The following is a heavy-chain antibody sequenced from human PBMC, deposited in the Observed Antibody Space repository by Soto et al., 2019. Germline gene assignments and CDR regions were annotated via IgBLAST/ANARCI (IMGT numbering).Heavy chain of an antibody. D-gene: IGHD1-1*01. J-gene: IGHJ6*02. CDR2: MSGSSSTT. CDR3: ARGGKERFRGSGMDV. V-gene: IGHV3-23*01. Sequence: EVRLLESGGGLVKPGGSLRLSCATSGLTFSNYAMSWVRQAPGGGLEWVSSMSGSSSTTYYADSVRGRFTISRDRSKNTLYLQMSSLRAEDTALYYCARGGKERFRGSGMDVWGQGTTVTVSS. CDR1: GLTFSNYA.